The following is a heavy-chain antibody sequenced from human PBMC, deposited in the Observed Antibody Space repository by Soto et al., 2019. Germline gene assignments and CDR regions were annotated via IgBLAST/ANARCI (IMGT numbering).Heavy chain of an antibody. CDR2: IYHTGNA. J-gene: IGHJ5*02. CDR3: ARDYFDSSDYTTNWFDP. D-gene: IGHD3-22*01. CDR1: GDSISNSRFY. Sequence: SETLSLTCGVSGDSISNSRFYWAWIRQPPGEGLEWIGSIYHTGNAYYNPSLKSRVTISVDTSKNQFSQKVTSVTAADTALYYCARDYFDSSDYTTNWFDPWGQGTLVTVSS. V-gene: IGHV4-39*01.